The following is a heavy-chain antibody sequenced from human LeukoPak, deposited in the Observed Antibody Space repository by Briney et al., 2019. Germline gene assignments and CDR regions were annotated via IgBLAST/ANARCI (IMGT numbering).Heavy chain of an antibody. CDR3: AKDLSGSHEAYYFDY. Sequence: GGSLRLSCAASGFTFSSYAMSWVRQAPGKGLEWVSAISGSGGGTYYADSVKGRVTISRDNSKNPLYLQMNSLRAEDTAVYYCAKDLSGSHEAYYFDYWGQGTLVTVSS. V-gene: IGHV3-23*01. J-gene: IGHJ4*02. CDR1: GFTFSSYA. CDR2: ISGSGGGT. D-gene: IGHD1-26*01.